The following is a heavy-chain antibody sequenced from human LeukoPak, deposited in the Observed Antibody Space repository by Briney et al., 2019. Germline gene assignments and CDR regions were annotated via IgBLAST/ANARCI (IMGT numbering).Heavy chain of an antibody. CDR3: ARDYEMDV. CDR1: GGTFSIYA. CDR2: IIPIFGIA. J-gene: IGHJ6*02. Sequence: SVKVSFKASGGTFSIYAISWVRQAPGQGLEWMGRIIPIFGIANYAQKFQGRVTITADKSTSTAYMELSSLRSEDTAVYYCARDYEMDVWGQGTTVTVSS. V-gene: IGHV1-69*04. D-gene: IGHD3-16*01.